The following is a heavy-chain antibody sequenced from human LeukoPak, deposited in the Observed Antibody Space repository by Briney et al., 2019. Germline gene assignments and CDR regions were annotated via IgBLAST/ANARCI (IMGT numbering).Heavy chain of an antibody. CDR1: GFTFSSYS. V-gene: IGHV3-21*01. D-gene: IGHD3-3*01. Sequence: GESLKISCKGSGFTFSSYSMNWVRQAPGKGLEGVSSISSSSSYIYYADSVKGRFTISRDNAKNSLYLQMNSLRAVDTAVYYCARENVLRFLEWISEASRFDPWGQGTLVTVSS. CDR3: ARENVLRFLEWISEASRFDP. J-gene: IGHJ5*02. CDR2: ISSSSSYI.